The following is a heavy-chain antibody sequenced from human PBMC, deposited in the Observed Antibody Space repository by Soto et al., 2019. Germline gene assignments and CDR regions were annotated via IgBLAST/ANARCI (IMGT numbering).Heavy chain of an antibody. CDR3: ARHTPAISISDL. J-gene: IGHJ4*02. Sequence: SETLSLTCTVSGGSISSSSFHWGWIRQPPGKGLEWIGSFYYSGSTYYNPSLKSRVTISVDTSKNQFSLKLSSVTAADTAVYYCARHTPAISISDLWGQGTLVPVSS. V-gene: IGHV4-39*01. CDR1: GGSISSSSFH. CDR2: FYYSGST. D-gene: IGHD2-15*01.